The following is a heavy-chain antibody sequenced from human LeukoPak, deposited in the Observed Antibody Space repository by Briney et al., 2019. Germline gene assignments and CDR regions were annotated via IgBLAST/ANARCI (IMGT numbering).Heavy chain of an antibody. J-gene: IGHJ4*02. CDR2: ISYDGSNK. Sequence: PGGSLRLSCAASGFTFSSYGMHWVRQAPGKGLEWVAVISYDGSNKYYADSVKGRFTISRDNSKNTLYLQMNSLRAEDTAVYYCAKDQASSGPASYYFDYWGQGTLVTVSS. D-gene: IGHD3-22*01. CDR1: GFTFSSYG. V-gene: IGHV3-30*18. CDR3: AKDQASSGPASYYFDY.